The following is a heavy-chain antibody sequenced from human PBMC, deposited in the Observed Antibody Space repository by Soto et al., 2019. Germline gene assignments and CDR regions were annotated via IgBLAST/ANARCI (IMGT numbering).Heavy chain of an antibody. CDR2: ISGDGTTT. J-gene: IGHJ5*02. CDR1: GFTFSSYW. Sequence: EVQLVESGGGLVQPGGSLRLSCAASGFTFSSYWMHWVRQAPGKGLVWVSRISGDGTTTSYADSVKGRFTISRDNAKNTLWLQMNSLRAEDTAVYYCASGGSDQQPYNWFDPWGQGTLVTVSS. V-gene: IGHV3-74*01. D-gene: IGHD6-13*01. CDR3: ASGGSDQQPYNWFDP.